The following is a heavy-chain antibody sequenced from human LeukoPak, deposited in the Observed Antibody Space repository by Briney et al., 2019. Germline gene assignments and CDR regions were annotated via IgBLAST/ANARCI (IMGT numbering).Heavy chain of an antibody. CDR3: ARDIGGYDSRDY. Sequence: PGGSLRLSCAASGFTFSKYWMSWVRQAPGKGLEWVANIKEDGSEKYFVDSVRGRFIISRDNAENSLYLQMNSLRAEDTAVYYCARDIGGYDSRDYWGQGTLVTVSS. CDR1: GFTFSKYW. CDR2: IKEDGSEK. J-gene: IGHJ4*02. V-gene: IGHV3-7*01. D-gene: IGHD5-12*01.